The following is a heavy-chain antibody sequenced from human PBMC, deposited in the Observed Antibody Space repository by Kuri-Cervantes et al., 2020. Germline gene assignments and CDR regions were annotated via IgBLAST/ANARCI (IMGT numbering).Heavy chain of an antibody. D-gene: IGHD6-6*01. CDR1: GFTFSSYG. V-gene: IGHV3-30*02. Sequence: GESLKISCAASGFTFSSYGMHWVRQAPGKGLEWGAFIRYDGGNTNYPDSVKGRFTISRDNSKNTLYLQMNSLRAEDSAIYYCARDRVAARPGWFDPWGQGALVTVSS. CDR3: ARDRVAARPGWFDP. CDR2: IRYDGGNT. J-gene: IGHJ5*02.